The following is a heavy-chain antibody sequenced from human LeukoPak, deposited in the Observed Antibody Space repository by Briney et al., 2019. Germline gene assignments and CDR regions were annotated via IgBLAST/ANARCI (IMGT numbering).Heavy chain of an antibody. CDR1: GFSFGSYG. CDR3: AREGITMVRGVIISYGMDV. J-gene: IGHJ6*02. Sequence: TGGSLRLSCAASGFSFGSYGMHWVRQAPGKGLEWVAVIWYDGSNKYYADSVKGRFTISRDNSKNTLYLQMNSLRAEDTAVYYCAREGITMVRGVIISYGMDVWGQGTTVTVSS. CDR2: IWYDGSNK. V-gene: IGHV3-33*08. D-gene: IGHD3-10*01.